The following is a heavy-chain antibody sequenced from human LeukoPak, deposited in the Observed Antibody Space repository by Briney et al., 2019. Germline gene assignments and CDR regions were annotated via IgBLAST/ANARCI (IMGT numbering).Heavy chain of an antibody. V-gene: IGHV4-34*01. CDR1: GGSFSGYY. CDR3: ARVRSGSYPN. CDR2: INHSGST. J-gene: IGHJ4*02. Sequence: SETLSLTCAVYGGSFSGYYWSWIRQPPGKGLEWIGEINHSGSTNYNPSVKSRVTISVDTSKNQFSLKLSSVTAADTAVYYCARVRSGSYPNWGQGTLVTVSS. D-gene: IGHD3-10*01.